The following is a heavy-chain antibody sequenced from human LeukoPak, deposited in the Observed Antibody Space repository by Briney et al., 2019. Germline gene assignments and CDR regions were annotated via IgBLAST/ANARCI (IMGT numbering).Heavy chain of an antibody. V-gene: IGHV3-23*01. CDR2: ITGGGSGI. Sequence: GGSLRLSCAASGFTFSNYAMSWVRQAPGKGLEWVSAITGGGSGIYYADSMKSRFTISRDNSKNTLYLQINSLRAEDTAVYYCAKWGDYDVLAGYYVSDYWGQGTLVTVSS. CDR3: AKWGDYDVLAGYYVSDY. J-gene: IGHJ4*02. D-gene: IGHD3-9*01. CDR1: GFTFSNYA.